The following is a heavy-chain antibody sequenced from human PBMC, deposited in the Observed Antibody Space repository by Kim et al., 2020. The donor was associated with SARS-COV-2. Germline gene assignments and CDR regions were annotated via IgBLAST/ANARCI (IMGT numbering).Heavy chain of an antibody. CDR3: AREGPFTMVSDYYYYYMDV. CDR1: GDSVSSNSAA. J-gene: IGHJ6*03. CDR2: TYYRSKWYN. V-gene: IGHV6-1*01. D-gene: IGHD3-10*01. Sequence: SQTLSLTCAISGDSVSSNSAAWNWIRQSPSRGLEWLGRTYYRSKWYNDYAVSVKSRITINPDTSKNQFSLQLNSVTPEDTAVYYCAREGPFTMVSDYYYYYMDVWGKGTTVTVSS.